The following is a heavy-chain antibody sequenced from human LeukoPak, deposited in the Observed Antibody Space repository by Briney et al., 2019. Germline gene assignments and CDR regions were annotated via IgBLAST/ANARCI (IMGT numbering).Heavy chain of an antibody. CDR2: IKQDGSEK. D-gene: IGHD5-18*01. CDR3: AREDGGYSYGDFDY. V-gene: IGHV3-7*01. J-gene: IGHJ4*02. CDR1: GFTFSSYW. Sequence: GGSLRLSCAASGFTFSSYWMSWVRQAPGKGLEWVANIKQDGSEKYYVDSVKGRFTISRDNAKNSLYLQMNSLRAEDMAVYYCAREDGGYSYGDFDYWGQGTLVTVSS.